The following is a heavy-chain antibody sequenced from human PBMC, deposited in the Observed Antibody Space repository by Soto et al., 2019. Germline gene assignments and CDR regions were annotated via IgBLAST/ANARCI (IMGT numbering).Heavy chain of an antibody. D-gene: IGHD2-2*02. CDR3: ARGACSSTSCYKTYYYYGMDV. CDR2: INPNSGGT. J-gene: IGHJ6*02. Sequence: ASVKVSCKASGYTFTGYYMHWVRQAPGQGLEWMGWINPNSGGTNYAQKFQGWVTMTRDTSISTAYIELSRLRSDDTAVYYCARGACSSTSCYKTYYYYGMDVWGQGTTVTVSS. CDR1: GYTFTGYY. V-gene: IGHV1-2*04.